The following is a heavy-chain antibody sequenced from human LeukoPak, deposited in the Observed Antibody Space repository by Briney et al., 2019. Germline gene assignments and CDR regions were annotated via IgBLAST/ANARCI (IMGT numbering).Heavy chain of an antibody. Sequence: GRSLRLSCAASGFTFDYYAMHWVRQAPGKGLEWVSGISWNSGSIGYADSVKGRFTISRDNAKNSLYLQMNSLRAEDTALYYCAKGTIFGVVTNNWFDPWGQGTLVTVSS. CDR2: ISWNSGSI. D-gene: IGHD3-3*01. J-gene: IGHJ5*02. CDR3: AKGTIFGVVTNNWFDP. V-gene: IGHV3-9*01. CDR1: GFTFDYYA.